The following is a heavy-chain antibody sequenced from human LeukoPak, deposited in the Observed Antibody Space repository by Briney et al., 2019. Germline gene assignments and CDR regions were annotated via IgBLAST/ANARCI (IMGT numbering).Heavy chain of an antibody. CDR2: IIPIFGTA. J-gene: IGHJ4*02. D-gene: IGHD2-2*03. CDR1: GGTFSSYA. V-gene: IGHV1-69*01. Sequence: SVKVSCKASGGTFSSYAISWVRQAPGQGLEWMGGIIPIFGTANYAQKFQGRVTITADESTSTAYMELSSLRSEDTAVYYCARDPPITYGYCSSTSCSVGGHWGQGTLVTVSS. CDR3: ARDPPITYGYCSSTSCSVGGH.